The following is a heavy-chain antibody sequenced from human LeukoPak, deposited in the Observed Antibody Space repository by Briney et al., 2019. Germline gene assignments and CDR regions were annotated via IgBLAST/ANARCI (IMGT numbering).Heavy chain of an antibody. Sequence: GESLRLSCAASGFTFGSYAMTWVRRAPGKGLDWVSAITAGGDSTYYADSVKGRFTISRDNSKNTLYLQMNSLRAEDTAVYYCAKLKGSSWGGVDHWGQGTLVTVSS. CDR2: ITAGGDST. J-gene: IGHJ4*02. CDR3: AKLKGSSWGGVDH. CDR1: GFTFGSYA. V-gene: IGHV3-23*01. D-gene: IGHD6-13*01.